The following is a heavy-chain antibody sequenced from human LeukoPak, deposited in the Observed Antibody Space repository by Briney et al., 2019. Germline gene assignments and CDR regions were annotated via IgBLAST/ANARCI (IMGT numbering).Heavy chain of an antibody. CDR1: GGSISSSSYY. J-gene: IGHJ5*02. D-gene: IGHD5-18*01. CDR2: IYYSGST. Sequence: SETLSLTCTVSGGSISSSSYYWGWIRQPPGKGLEWIGSIYYSGSTYYNPSLKSRVTISVDTSKNQFSLKLSSVTAADTAVYYCARVTAMGPYNWFDPWGQGTLVTVSS. CDR3: ARVTAMGPYNWFDP. V-gene: IGHV4-39*07.